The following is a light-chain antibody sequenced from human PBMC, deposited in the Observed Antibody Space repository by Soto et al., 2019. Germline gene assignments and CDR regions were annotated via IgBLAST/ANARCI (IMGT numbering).Light chain of an antibody. CDR2: WAS. V-gene: IGKV4-1*01. Sequence: DIVMTQSPDSLAVSLGEGATINCKSSQNILYSSNNKNYLAWYQQKPGQPPKLLIYWASTRESGVPDRFSGSGSGTDFTLTISSLQAEDVAVYYCQQYYTSHKWTFGQGTKVDIK. J-gene: IGKJ1*01. CDR1: QNILYSSNNKNY. CDR3: QQYYTSHKWT.